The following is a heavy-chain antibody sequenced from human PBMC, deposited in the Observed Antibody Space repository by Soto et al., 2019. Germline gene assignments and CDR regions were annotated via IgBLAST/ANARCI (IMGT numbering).Heavy chain of an antibody. CDR1: GGSISSYY. Sequence: PSETLSLTCTVSGGSISSYYWSWIRQPPGKGLEWIGYISYSGSTNYNPSLKSRVTISVDTSKNQFSLKLSSVTAADTAVYYCARRLWFGELSWFDPWGQGTLVTVSS. CDR3: ARRLWFGELSWFDP. V-gene: IGHV4-59*08. CDR2: ISYSGST. J-gene: IGHJ5*02. D-gene: IGHD3-10*01.